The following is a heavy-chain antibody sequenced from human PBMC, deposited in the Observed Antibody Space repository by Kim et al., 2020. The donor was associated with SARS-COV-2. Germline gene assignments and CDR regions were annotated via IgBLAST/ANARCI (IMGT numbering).Heavy chain of an antibody. CDR1: GGSISGYNYY. V-gene: IGHV4-39*01. J-gene: IGHJ4*01. CDR2: INYSGST. D-gene: IGHD3-22*01. Sequence: SETLSLTCTVSGGSISGYNYYWGCLRQGQGQELVGVRSINYSGSTYYTPYLKSRITISIDKYKNQLSLKLMTVAATDTADYYCAIHYYDDSSSASLFDY. CDR3: AIHYYDDSSSASLFDY.